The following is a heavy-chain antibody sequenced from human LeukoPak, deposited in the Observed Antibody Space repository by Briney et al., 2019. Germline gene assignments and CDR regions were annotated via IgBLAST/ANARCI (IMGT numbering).Heavy chain of an antibody. CDR1: GYSISSGYY. CDR3: ARQRDYGDNDY. CDR2: IYHSGST. Sequence: PSETLSLTCAVSGYSISSGYYWGWIRQPPGKGLEWIGSIYHSGSTYYNPSLKSRVTISVDTSKNQFSLKLSSVTAADTAVYYCARQRDYGDNDYWGQGTLVTVSS. D-gene: IGHD4-17*01. J-gene: IGHJ4*02. V-gene: IGHV4-38-2*01.